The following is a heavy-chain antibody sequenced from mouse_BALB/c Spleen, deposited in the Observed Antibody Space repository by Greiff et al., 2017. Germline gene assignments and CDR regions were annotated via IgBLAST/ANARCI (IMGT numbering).Heavy chain of an antibody. Sequence: DVQLVESGGGLVKPGGSLKLSCAASGFTFSSYTMSWVRQTPEKRLEWVATISSGGSYTYYPDSVKGRFTISRDNAKNTLYLQMSSLKSEDTAMYYCTREGTGGAWFAYWGQGTLVTVSA. V-gene: IGHV5-6-4*01. D-gene: IGHD4-1*01. CDR1: GFTFSSYT. CDR2: ISSGGSYT. J-gene: IGHJ3*01. CDR3: TREGTGGAWFAY.